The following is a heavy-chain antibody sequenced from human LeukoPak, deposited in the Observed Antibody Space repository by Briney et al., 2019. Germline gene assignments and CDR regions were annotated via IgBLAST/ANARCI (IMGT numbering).Heavy chain of an antibody. CDR2: ISGSGDRT. Sequence: GGSLRLSCIASGFTFSNYGMSWVRQAPGKGLEWASIISGSGDRTLHADSVKGRFTVSRDNSKNTVYLQMNSLRAEDMAVYYCAKDLRNIRTLVDLQMIWGQGTLVTVSS. CDR3: AKDLRNIRTLVDLQMI. CDR1: GFTFSNYG. D-gene: IGHD2-8*02. V-gene: IGHV3-23*01. J-gene: IGHJ3*02.